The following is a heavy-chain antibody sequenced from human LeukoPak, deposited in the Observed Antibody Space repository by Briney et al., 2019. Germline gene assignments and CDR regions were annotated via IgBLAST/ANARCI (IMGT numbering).Heavy chain of an antibody. CDR2: IKQDGSEK. D-gene: IGHD1-20*01. CDR1: GFTFSSYS. J-gene: IGHJ3*02. V-gene: IGHV3-7*01. Sequence: GGSLRLSCAASGFTFSSYSMNWVRQAPGKGLEWVANIKQDGSEKYYVDSVKGRFTISRDNAKNSLYLQMNSLRAEDTAVYYCARNIPHGITGNGVSAFDIWGQGTMVTVSS. CDR3: ARNIPHGITGNGVSAFDI.